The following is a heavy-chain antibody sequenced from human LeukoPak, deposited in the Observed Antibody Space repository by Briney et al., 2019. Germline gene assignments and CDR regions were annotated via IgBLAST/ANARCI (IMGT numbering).Heavy chain of an antibody. V-gene: IGHV3-30-3*01. J-gene: IGHJ4*02. CDR2: TSYDGSNK. Sequence: GGSLRLSCVASGFSFNKYAMDWVRQAPGKGLEWVAVTSYDGSNKYYADSVKGRFTISRDNSKNTLYLQMNSLRAEDTAVYYCARELTGIGYYFDYWGQGTLVTVSS. CDR1: GFSFNKYA. CDR3: ARELTGIGYYFDY.